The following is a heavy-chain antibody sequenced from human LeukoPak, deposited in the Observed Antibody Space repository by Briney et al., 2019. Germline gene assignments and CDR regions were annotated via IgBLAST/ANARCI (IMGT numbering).Heavy chain of an antibody. J-gene: IGHJ6*03. CDR2: IKQDESER. D-gene: IGHD3-10*01. Sequence: PGGSLRLSCEGSGFSFSSYWMTWVRLSPGKGPEWVANIKQDESERYTVDSVKGRFTISRDNAKNSVYLHMNSLRAEDTAVYYCARSQDGSGSYFYYFYIDVWGKGTTV. CDR3: ARSQDGSGSYFYYFYIDV. CDR1: GFSFSSYW. V-gene: IGHV3-7*01.